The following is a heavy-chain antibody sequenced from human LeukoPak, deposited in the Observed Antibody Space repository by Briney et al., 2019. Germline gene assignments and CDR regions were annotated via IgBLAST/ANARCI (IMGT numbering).Heavy chain of an antibody. D-gene: IGHD6-13*01. V-gene: IGHV4-34*01. J-gene: IGHJ4*02. CDR2: INHSGST. Sequence: SETLSLTCAVYGGSFSGYYWSWIRQPPGKGLEWIGEINHSGSTNYNPSLKSRVTISVDTSKNQFSLKLSSVTDADTAVYYCARGRGVGVRAAANGFDYWGQGTLVTVSS. CDR1: GGSFSGYY. CDR3: ARGRGVGVRAAANGFDY.